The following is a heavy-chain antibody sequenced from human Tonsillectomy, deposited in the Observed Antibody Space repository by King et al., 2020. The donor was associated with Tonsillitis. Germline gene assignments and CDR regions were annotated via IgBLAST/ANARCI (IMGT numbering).Heavy chain of an antibody. CDR1: GYSFTSYW. CDR3: EGLEDYGAQPSHFDY. J-gene: IGHJ4*02. Sequence: EVQLVQSGAEVKKPGESLKISCKDSGYSFTSYWIGWVRQMPGKGLEWMGIIYPGDSDTRYSPSFQGDVTTSADNYTSTAYLQWSSMKAADTAMYYCEGLEDYGAQPSHFDYWGQGTLVTVSS. D-gene: IGHD4-17*01. V-gene: IGHV5-51*01. CDR2: IYPGDSDT.